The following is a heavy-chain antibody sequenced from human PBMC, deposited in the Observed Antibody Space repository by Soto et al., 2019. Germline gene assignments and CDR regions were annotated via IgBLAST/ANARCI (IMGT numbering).Heavy chain of an antibody. J-gene: IGHJ5*02. CDR3: ARQIYYDSSEVNWFDP. CDR1: GGSISSYSYY. D-gene: IGHD3-22*01. Sequence: SETLSLTCIVSGGSISSYSYYWGWIRQPPGKGLEWIGSIHYSGSTYYNPSLKSRVTISVDTSKNQFSLKLSSVTAADTAVYYCARQIYYDSSEVNWFDPWGQGTLVTVSS. V-gene: IGHV4-39*01. CDR2: IHYSGST.